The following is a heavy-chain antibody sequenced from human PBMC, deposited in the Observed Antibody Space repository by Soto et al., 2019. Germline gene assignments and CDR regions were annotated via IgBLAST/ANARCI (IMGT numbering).Heavy chain of an antibody. CDR1: GFIFSRYS. D-gene: IGHD1-26*01. V-gene: IGHV3-21*01. Sequence: GGSLRLSCAVSGFIFSRYSMNWVRQAPGKGLEWVSSIGTSGSYIYDTDSVKGRFTISRDNTKDSLYLQMNSLRAEDTAIYYCARGSAFIGLDYWGQGTPVTV. J-gene: IGHJ4*02. CDR3: ARGSAFIGLDY. CDR2: IGTSGSYI.